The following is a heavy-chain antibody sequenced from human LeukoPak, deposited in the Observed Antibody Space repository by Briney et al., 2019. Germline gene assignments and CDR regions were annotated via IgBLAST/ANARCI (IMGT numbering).Heavy chain of an antibody. D-gene: IGHD2-15*01. CDR3: ARAQVVVAATHFVWFDP. CDR2: IYHSGST. CDR1: GGPISSGGCS. Sequence: PSETLSLTCAVSGGPISSGGCSWSWIRQPPGKGLEWIGYIYHSGSTYYNPSLKSRVTISVDRSKNQFSLKLSSVTAADTAVYHCARAQVVVAATHFVWFDPWGQGTLVTVSS. V-gene: IGHV4-30-2*01. J-gene: IGHJ5*02.